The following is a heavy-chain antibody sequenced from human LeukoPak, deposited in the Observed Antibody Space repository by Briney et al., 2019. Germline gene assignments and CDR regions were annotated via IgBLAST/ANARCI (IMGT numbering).Heavy chain of an antibody. V-gene: IGHV1-2*02. CDR1: GYTFTGYY. Sequence: SVKVSCKASGYTFTGYYMHWVRQAPGQGLEWMGWINPNSGGTNYAQKFQGRVTMTRDTSISTAYMEPSRLRSDDTAVYYCARRIVVVPAARYYYMDVWGKGTTVTVSS. D-gene: IGHD2-2*01. CDR3: ARRIVVVPAARYYYMDV. CDR2: INPNSGGT. J-gene: IGHJ6*03.